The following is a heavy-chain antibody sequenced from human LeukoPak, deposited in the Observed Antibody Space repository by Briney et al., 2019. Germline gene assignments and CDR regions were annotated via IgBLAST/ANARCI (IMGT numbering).Heavy chain of an antibody. V-gene: IGHV3-48*04. J-gene: IGHJ6*03. D-gene: IGHD6-13*01. CDR1: GFTFSSYS. Sequence: GGSLRLSCAASGFTFSSYSMNWVRQAPGKGLEWVSYISSSSSTIYYADSVKGRFTISRDNAKNSLYLQMNSLRAEDTAVYYCAKGGRAAAGYYYYYYMDVWGKGTTVTVSS. CDR2: ISSSSSTI. CDR3: AKGGRAAAGYYYYYYMDV.